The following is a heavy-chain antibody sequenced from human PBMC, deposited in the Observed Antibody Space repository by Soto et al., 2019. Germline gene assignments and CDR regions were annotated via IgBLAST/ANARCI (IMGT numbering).Heavy chain of an antibody. CDR2: IMPIFRTP. D-gene: IGHD1-1*01. V-gene: IGHV1-69*12. J-gene: IGHJ6*02. CDR1: GGTFRNSA. CDR3: ARDNDRPQLGGNYYYILDV. Sequence: QVQLEQSGAEVKKPGSSVKVSCKASGGTFRNSAISWVRQAPGQGLEWLGGIMPIFRTPDYSQKFQGRVTVTADESTNTAYMELRGLRSDDTAVYYCARDNDRPQLGGNYYYILDVWGQGTTVTVSS.